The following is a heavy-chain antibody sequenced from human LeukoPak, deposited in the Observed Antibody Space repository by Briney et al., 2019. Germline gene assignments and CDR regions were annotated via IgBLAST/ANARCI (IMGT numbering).Heavy chain of an antibody. CDR2: IRYDGSNK. V-gene: IGHV3-30*02. J-gene: IGHJ6*02. Sequence: TGGSLRLSCAASGFTFSSYGMHWVRQAPGKGLEWVAFIRYDGSNKYYADSVKGRFTISRDNSKNTLYLQMNSLRAEDTAVYYCAKDSDLYYYYGMDVWGQGTTVTVSS. CDR3: AKDSDLYYYYGMDV. CDR1: GFTFSSYG.